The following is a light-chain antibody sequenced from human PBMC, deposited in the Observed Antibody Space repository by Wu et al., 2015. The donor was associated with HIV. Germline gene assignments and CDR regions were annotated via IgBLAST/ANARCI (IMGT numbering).Light chain of an antibody. CDR1: QRISSN. CDR2: GAS. CDR3: QQYDNSRVT. J-gene: IGKJ1*01. Sequence: EIVMTQSPGSLSVSPGERATLSCRASQRISSNLAWYQQKPGQAPRLLIYGASTRATGIPARFSGSGSGTDFTLTISRLEPEDFAVYYCQQYDNSRVTFGQGTKVEVK. V-gene: IGKV3-15*01.